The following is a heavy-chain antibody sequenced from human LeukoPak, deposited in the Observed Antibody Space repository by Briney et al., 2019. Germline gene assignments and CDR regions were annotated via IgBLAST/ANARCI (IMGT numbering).Heavy chain of an antibody. Sequence: GGSLRLSCAASGFTFDDYAMHWVRQAPGKGLEWVSGISWNSGSIGYADSVKGRFTISRDNAKNSLYLQMNSLRAGDTALYYCAKARIVVVPAAIFDYWGQGTLVTVSS. V-gene: IGHV3-9*01. CDR3: AKARIVVVPAAIFDY. J-gene: IGHJ4*02. D-gene: IGHD2-2*01. CDR2: ISWNSGSI. CDR1: GFTFDDYA.